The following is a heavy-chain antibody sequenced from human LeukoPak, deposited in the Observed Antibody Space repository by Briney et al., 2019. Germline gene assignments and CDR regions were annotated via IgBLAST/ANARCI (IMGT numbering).Heavy chain of an antibody. Sequence: KPGGSLRLSCAASGFTFSSYSMNWVRQAPGKGREWVSSISSSSSYIYYADSVKVRFTISRDNAKNSLYLQMNSLRAEDTAVYYCASLYYYGSGSAQGSGYWGQGTLVTVSS. J-gene: IGHJ4*02. CDR3: ASLYYYGSGSAQGSGY. V-gene: IGHV3-21*01. CDR1: GFTFSSYS. CDR2: ISSSSSYI. D-gene: IGHD3-10*01.